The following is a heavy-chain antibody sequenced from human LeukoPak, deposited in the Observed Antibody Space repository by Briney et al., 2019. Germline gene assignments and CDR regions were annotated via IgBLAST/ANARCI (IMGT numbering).Heavy chain of an antibody. CDR3: ARDRPYGGPLY. D-gene: IGHD4-23*01. CDR1: GFTFSSYE. J-gene: IGHJ4*02. V-gene: IGHV3-33*08. Sequence: GGSLRLSCAASGFTFSSYEMNWVRQAPGKGLEWVAVIWYDGSNKYYADSVKGRFTISRDNSKNTVYLQMNSLRAEDTAVYYCARDRPYGGPLYWGQGTLVTVSS. CDR2: IWYDGSNK.